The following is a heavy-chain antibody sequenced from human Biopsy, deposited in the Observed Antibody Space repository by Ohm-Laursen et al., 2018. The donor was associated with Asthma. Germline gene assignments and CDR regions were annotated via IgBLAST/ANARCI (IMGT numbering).Heavy chain of an antibody. CDR3: ARGDSSGWSHYYFDY. D-gene: IGHD6-19*01. J-gene: IGHJ4*02. V-gene: IGHV3-53*01. CDR1: GFTVSRDH. Sequence: SLRLSCAASGFTVSRDHMFWVRQAPGKGLEWVSVIYSGGTSHTADPVRGRFTISRDFSKNTLHLQMHSLRVEDTAVYYCARGDSSGWSHYYFDYWGQGPLVTVSS. CDR2: IYSGGTS.